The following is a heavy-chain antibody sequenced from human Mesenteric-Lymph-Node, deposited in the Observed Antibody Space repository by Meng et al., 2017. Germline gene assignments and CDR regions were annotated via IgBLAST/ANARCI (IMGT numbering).Heavy chain of an antibody. Sequence: GGSLRLSCTASGFTFGDYAMSWFRQAPGKGLEWVGFIRSKAYGGKTEYAASVKGRFTISRDDSKSIAYLQMNSLKTEDTAVYYCTTEEPIYCSGGSCYSFPDYWGQGTLVTVSS. CDR1: GFTFGDYA. CDR3: TTEEPIYCSGGSCYSFPDY. J-gene: IGHJ4*02. D-gene: IGHD2-15*01. V-gene: IGHV3-49*03. CDR2: IRSKAYGGKT.